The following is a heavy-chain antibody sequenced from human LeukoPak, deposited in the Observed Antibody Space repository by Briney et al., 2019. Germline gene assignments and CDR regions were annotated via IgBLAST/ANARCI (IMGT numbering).Heavy chain of an antibody. CDR2: ISYDGSYK. CDR3: ARDQPWIQLWLFDF. V-gene: IGHV3-30*03. D-gene: IGHD5-18*01. Sequence: GGSLRLSCAASGFPFSSYGMHWVRQAPGKGLEWVAVISYDGSYKSYADSVKGRFTISRDNSKNTLYLQMNSLRVEDTAVYYCARDQPWIQLWLFDFWGQGTLVTVSS. J-gene: IGHJ4*02. CDR1: GFPFSSYG.